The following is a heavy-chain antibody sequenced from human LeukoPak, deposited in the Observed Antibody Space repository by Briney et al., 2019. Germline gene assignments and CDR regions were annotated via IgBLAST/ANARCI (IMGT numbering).Heavy chain of an antibody. CDR3: ARAEALEMVTISPDY. D-gene: IGHD5-24*01. J-gene: IGHJ4*02. CDR1: GGTFSSYA. V-gene: IGHV1-69*01. Sequence: GASVKVSCKASGGTFSSYAISWVRQAPGQGLEWMGGIIPIFGTANYAQKFQGRVTITADESTSTAYMELSSLRSEDTAVYYCARAEALEMVTISPDYWGQGTLVTVSS. CDR2: IIPIFGTA.